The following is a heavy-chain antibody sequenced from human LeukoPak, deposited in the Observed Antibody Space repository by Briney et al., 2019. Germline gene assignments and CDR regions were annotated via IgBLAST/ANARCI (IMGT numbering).Heavy chain of an antibody. V-gene: IGHV3-7*03. CDR1: GFTFSSYA. J-gene: IGHJ3*02. D-gene: IGHD2-15*01. Sequence: GGSLRLSCAASGFTFSSYAMHWVRQAPGKGLEWVANIKQDGSEKYYVDSVKGRFTISRDNAKNSLYLQMNSLRAEDTALYHCARQYCSGGSCSLSAFDIWGQGTMVTVSS. CDR3: ARQYCSGGSCSLSAFDI. CDR2: IKQDGSEK.